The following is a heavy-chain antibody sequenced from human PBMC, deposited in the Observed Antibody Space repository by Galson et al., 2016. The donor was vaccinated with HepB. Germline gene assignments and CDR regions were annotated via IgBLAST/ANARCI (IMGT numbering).Heavy chain of an antibody. Sequence: SLRLSCAASGFSFSSYVMFWVRQAPGKGLEFVSAIGSDGRSTHYADSLRGRFTVSRDNSKNMLYLQMSGLRAEDTAVYYCGKYEFDYWGQGTLVTVSS. CDR1: GFSFSSYV. V-gene: IGHV3-64D*09. J-gene: IGHJ4*02. CDR2: IGSDGRST. CDR3: GKYEFDY. D-gene: IGHD3-3*01.